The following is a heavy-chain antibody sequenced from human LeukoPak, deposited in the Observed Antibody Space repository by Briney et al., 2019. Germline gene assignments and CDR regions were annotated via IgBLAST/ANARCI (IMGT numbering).Heavy chain of an antibody. CDR1: GYTFTGYY. CDR3: ARTGYWGHDAFDI. V-gene: IGHV1-2*04. J-gene: IGHJ3*02. CDR2: INPNSGGT. D-gene: IGHD2-8*02. Sequence: ASVKVSCKASGYTFTGYYMHWVRQAPGQGLEWMGWINPNSGGTNYAQKFQGWVTMTRDTSISTAYMELSRLRSDDTAVYYCARTGYWGHDAFDIWGQGTMVTVSS.